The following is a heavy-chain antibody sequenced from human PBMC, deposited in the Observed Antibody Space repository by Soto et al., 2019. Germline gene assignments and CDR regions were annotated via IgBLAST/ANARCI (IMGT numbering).Heavy chain of an antibody. D-gene: IGHD2-8*02. Sequence: EVQLLESGGGLVQPGGSLRLSCAVSGFTFSNYAMTWVRQAPGKGLEWTSTTSDSGVSAYYADSVKGRFTISRDNSKNTLYLQMNSLRAEDTALYYCAKDARRTGLVGQWVAWGQGTLVTVSS. J-gene: IGHJ5*02. V-gene: IGHV3-23*01. CDR1: GFTFSNYA. CDR3: AKDARRTGLVGQWVA. CDR2: TSDSGVSA.